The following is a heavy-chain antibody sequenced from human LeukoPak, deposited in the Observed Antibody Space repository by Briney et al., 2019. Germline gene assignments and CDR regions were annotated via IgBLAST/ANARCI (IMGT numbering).Heavy chain of an antibody. Sequence: GGSLRLSCAASGFSFSSNGMYWIRQAPGKGLEWVSRINGDGRTTHYAESVKGRFTISRDNAKNTLYLQMNTLRAEDTAVYYCAREGRKVQPSMGVYAYYYMDVWGKGTSVTVSS. CDR2: INGDGRTT. V-gene: IGHV3-74*01. CDR1: GFSFSSNG. D-gene: IGHD3-16*01. CDR3: AREGRKVQPSMGVYAYYYMDV. J-gene: IGHJ6*03.